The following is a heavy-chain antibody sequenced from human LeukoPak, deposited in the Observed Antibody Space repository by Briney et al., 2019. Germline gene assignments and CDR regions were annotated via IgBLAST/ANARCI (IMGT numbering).Heavy chain of an antibody. V-gene: IGHV3-23*01. CDR2: VSGSGGST. J-gene: IGHJ4*02. CDR1: GFTFSSYA. D-gene: IGHD3-10*01. Sequence: GGSLRLSCAASGFTFSSYAMSWVRQAPGKGLEWVSAVSGSGGSTYYADSVKGRFTISRDNSKNTLYLQMNSLRAEDTAVYYCASQTPTDGSGSSRYWGQGTLVTVSS. CDR3: ASQTPTDGSGSSRY.